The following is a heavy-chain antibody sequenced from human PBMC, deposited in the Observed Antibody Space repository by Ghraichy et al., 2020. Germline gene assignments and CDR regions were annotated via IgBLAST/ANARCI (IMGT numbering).Heavy chain of an antibody. CDR3: ARYYDFWSGTAVDP. CDR1: GGSFSGYY. V-gene: IGHV4-34*01. Sequence: SETLSLTCAVYGGSFSGYYWSWIRQPPGKRLEWIGEINHSGSTNYNPSLKSRVTISVDTSKNQFSLKLSSVTAADTAVYYCARYYDFWSGTAVDPWGQGTLVTVSS. J-gene: IGHJ5*02. D-gene: IGHD3-3*01. CDR2: INHSGST.